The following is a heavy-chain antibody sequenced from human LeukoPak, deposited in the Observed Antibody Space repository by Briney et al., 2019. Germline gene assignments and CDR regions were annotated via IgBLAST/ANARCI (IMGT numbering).Heavy chain of an antibody. V-gene: IGHV4-30-4*08. J-gene: IGHJ5*02. D-gene: IGHD3-3*01. CDR2: IYYSGST. Sequence: TSETLSLTCTVSGGSISSGDYYWSWIRQPPGKGLEWIGYIYYSGSTYYNPSLKSRVTISVDTSKNQFSLKLSSVTAADTAVYYCAKEARDYDFWSGYYTVEKFDPWAREPWSPSPQ. CDR1: GGSISSGDYY. CDR3: AKEARDYDFWSGYYTVEKFDP.